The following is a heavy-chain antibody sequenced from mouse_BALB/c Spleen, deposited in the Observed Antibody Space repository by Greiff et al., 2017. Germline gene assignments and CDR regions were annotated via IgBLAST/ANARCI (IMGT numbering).Heavy chain of an antibody. J-gene: IGHJ3*01. Sequence: QVHVKQSGAELVRPGASVTLSCKASGYTFTDYEMHWVKQTPVHGLEWIGAIDPETGGTAYNQKFKGKATLTADKSSSTAYMELRSLTSEDSAVYYCTRYGYDMIAWFAYWGQGTLVTVSA. CDR3: TRYGYDMIAWFAY. V-gene: IGHV1-15*01. CDR1: GYTFTDYE. D-gene: IGHD2-2*01. CDR2: IDPETGGT.